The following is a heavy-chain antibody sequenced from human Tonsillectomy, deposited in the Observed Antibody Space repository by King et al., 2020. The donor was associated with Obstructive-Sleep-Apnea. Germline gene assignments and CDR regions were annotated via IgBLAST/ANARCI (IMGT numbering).Heavy chain of an antibody. CDR2: ISPSGGST. J-gene: IGHJ5*01. CDR1: GFTFSSCA. V-gene: IGHV3-23*04. D-gene: IGHD1-26*01. CDR3: AKDRTGATPFDS. Sequence: VQLVESGGGLVQPGGSLRLSCAVSGFTFSSCAMSWVRQAPGKGLEWVSTISPSGGSTYYADSVKGRFTISRDNSKNTQYLQMNILRVEDTAVYYCAKDRTGATPFDSWGHGTLVTVSS.